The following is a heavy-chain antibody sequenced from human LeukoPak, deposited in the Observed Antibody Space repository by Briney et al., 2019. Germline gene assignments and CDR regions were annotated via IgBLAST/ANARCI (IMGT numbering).Heavy chain of an antibody. CDR3: AGRGSGSYFDF. D-gene: IGHD3-10*01. Sequence: GGSLRLSCAASGFTFSSYAMSWVRQAPGKGLEWVSNTSGGGISGGNTYYADSVKGRFTISRDNSKNTLYLQMNSLRAEDTAVYYCAGRGSGSYFDFWGQGTLVTVSS. CDR1: GFTFSSYA. J-gene: IGHJ4*02. V-gene: IGHV3-23*01. CDR2: TSGGGISGGNT.